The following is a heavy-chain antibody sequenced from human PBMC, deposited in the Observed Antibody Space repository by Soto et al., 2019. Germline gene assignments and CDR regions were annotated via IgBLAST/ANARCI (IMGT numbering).Heavy chain of an antibody. CDR1: GGTFSSYA. V-gene: IGHV1-69*13. CDR2: IIPIFGTA. CDR3: ARETFGYSYGPTGHFDY. D-gene: IGHD5-18*01. Sequence: SVKVSCKASGGTFSSYAISWVRQAPGQGLEWMGGIIPIFGTANYAQKFQGRVTITADEPKSTAYMELSSLRSEDTAVYYCARETFGYSYGPTGHFDYWGQGTMVTVSS. J-gene: IGHJ4*02.